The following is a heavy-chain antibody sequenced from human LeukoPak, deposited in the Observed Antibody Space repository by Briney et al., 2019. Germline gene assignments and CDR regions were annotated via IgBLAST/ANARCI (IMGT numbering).Heavy chain of an antibody. J-gene: IGHJ4*02. V-gene: IGHV1-2*02. CDR1: GYIFTGHY. CDR2: LNPNSGGT. Sequence: ASVKVSCKASGYIFTGHYIHWVRQAPGQGLEWMGLLNPNSGGTKFAQKFQARVTLTRDTSISTAYMELSSLTSDDTAVYYCAKDTPRGYNYGYFDYWGQGTLVTVSS. CDR3: AKDTPRGYNYGYFDY. D-gene: IGHD5-18*01.